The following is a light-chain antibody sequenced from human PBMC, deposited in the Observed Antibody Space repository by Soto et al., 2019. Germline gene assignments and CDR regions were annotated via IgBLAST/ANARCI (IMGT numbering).Light chain of an antibody. Sequence: QSALTQPASVSGSPGQSITISCTGTSSDVGGYNYVSWYQQHPGKAPKLMIYDVSNRPAGVSNRCYASKSGNTASLTISGLLPGDDADYYYCCSATSSTALFGGGTKLTVL. CDR2: DVS. CDR1: SSDVGGYNY. V-gene: IGLV2-14*01. CDR3: CCSATSSTAL. J-gene: IGLJ2*01.